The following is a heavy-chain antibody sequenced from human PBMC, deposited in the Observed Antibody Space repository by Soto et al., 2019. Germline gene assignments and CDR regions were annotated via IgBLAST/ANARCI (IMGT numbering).Heavy chain of an antibody. CDR1: GRSLSGYY. Sequence: PLQTLSLTCAVYGRSLSGYYWSWIRQPPGKGLEWIGEINHSGSTNYNPSLKSRVTISVDTSKNQFSLKLSSVTAADTAVYYCARGSEQWLVRYYYYYMDVWGKGTTVTVSS. J-gene: IGHJ6*03. D-gene: IGHD6-19*01. CDR2: INHSGST. CDR3: ARGSEQWLVRYYYYYMDV. V-gene: IGHV4-34*01.